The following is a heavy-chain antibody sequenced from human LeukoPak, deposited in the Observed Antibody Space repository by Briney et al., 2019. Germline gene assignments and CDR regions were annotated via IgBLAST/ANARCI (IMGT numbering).Heavy chain of an antibody. CDR2: GDYSGGT. V-gene: IGHV4-39*07. CDR1: GDSFTSVTDY. Sequence: SETLSLTCTVSGDSFTSVTDYWAWIRQPPGKGLEWIATGDYSGGTYYNPSLESRVAISADMSKNQISLQLTSVTAADTAVYYCARGVSKWELLGYWGQGTLVTVSS. CDR3: ARGVSKWELLGY. J-gene: IGHJ4*02. D-gene: IGHD1-26*01.